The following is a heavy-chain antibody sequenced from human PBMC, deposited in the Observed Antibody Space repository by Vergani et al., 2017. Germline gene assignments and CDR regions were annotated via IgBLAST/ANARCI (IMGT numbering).Heavy chain of an antibody. D-gene: IGHD6-6*01. Sequence: QVQLVQSGAEVKKPGASVKVSCKASGYTFTSYAMHWVRQAPGQRLEWMGWINTGNGNTKSSQKFQGRVTITRDTSASTAYMELSSLRSEDTAVYYCAREFSSSSVYYYYYYGMDVWGQGTTVTVSS. J-gene: IGHJ6*02. V-gene: IGHV1-3*04. CDR3: AREFSSSSVYYYYYYGMDV. CDR2: INTGNGNT. CDR1: GYTFTSYA.